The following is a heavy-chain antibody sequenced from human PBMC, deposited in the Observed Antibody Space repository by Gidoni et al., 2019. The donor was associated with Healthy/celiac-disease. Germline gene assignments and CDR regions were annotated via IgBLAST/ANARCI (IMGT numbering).Heavy chain of an antibody. V-gene: IGHV3-23*01. D-gene: IGHD6-19*01. CDR2: ISGSGGST. Sequence: EVQLLESGGGLVQPGGSLRLSCAASGFTFSSYAMSWVREAPGKGLECVSAISGSGGSTYYAYAVKGRFTISRDNSKNTLYLQMNSLRAEDTAVYYCAKDSGAVAGNWYFDLWGRAPWSLSP. CDR1: GFTFSSYA. CDR3: AKDSGAVAGNWYFDL. J-gene: IGHJ2*01.